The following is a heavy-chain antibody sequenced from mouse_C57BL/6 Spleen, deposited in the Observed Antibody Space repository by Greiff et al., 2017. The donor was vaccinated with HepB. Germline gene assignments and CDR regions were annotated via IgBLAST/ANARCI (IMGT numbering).Heavy chain of an antibody. J-gene: IGHJ2*01. CDR3: ARGEGKFDY. CDR1: GYAFTNYL. CDR2: INPGSGGT. Sequence: VQLQQSGAELVRPGTSVKVSCKASGYAFTNYLIEWVKQRPGQGLEWIGVINPGSGGTNYNEKFKGKATLTADKSSSTAYMQLSSLTSEDSAVYYCARGEGKFDYWGQGTTLTVSS. V-gene: IGHV1-54*01.